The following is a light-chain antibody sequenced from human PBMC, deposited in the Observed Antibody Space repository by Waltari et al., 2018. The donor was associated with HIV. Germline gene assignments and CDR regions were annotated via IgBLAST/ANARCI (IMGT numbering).Light chain of an antibody. CDR2: DVS. CDR1: SSDVGGYNY. CDR3: CSYAGSYTLV. V-gene: IGLV2-11*01. Sequence: QSALTQPRSVSGYPGQSVTISCPGTSSDVGGYNYVHWYQQHPGKAPKLMIYDVSNRPSGVPDRFSGSKSGNTASLTISGLQAEDEADYYCCSYAGSYTLVFGGGTKLTVL. J-gene: IGLJ2*01.